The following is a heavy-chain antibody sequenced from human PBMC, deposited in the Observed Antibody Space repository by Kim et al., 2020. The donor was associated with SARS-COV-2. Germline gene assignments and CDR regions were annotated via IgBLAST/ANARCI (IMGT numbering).Heavy chain of an antibody. CDR3: ARVIVVVPAGLRKSWFDP. J-gene: IGHJ5*02. D-gene: IGHD2-2*01. CDR1: GGSFSGYY. CDR2: INHSGST. Sequence: SETLSLTCAVYGGSFSGYYWSWFRQPPGKGLEWIGEINHSGSTNYNPSLKSRVTISVDTSKNQFSLKLSSVTAADTAVYYCARVIVVVPAGLRKSWFDPWGQGTLVTVSS. V-gene: IGHV4-34*01.